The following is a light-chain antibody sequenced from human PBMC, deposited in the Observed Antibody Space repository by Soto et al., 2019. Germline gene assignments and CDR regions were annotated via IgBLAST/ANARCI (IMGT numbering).Light chain of an antibody. V-gene: IGKV1-9*01. CDR2: GAS. J-gene: IGKJ3*01. CDR1: PGISSF. CDR3: QHLNSFPIP. Sequence: IQLTQSPSSLSASVGDSVTITCRASPGISSFLAWYQQKPGKAPKLLIYGASTLQSGVPSRFSGSGSGTDFTLTIGSLQPEDFATYYCQHLNSFPIPFGPRPKLDI.